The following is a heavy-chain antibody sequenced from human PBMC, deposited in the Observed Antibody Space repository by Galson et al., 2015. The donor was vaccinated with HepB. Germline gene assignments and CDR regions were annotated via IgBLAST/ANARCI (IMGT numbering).Heavy chain of an antibody. Sequence: SLRLSCAASGFTFKNYAINWVRQAPGKGLEWVSTISASGVSTYYADSVKGRFTISRDNSKKTLFLHMNSLRAEDTAVFYCTKGGASVFDGMDVWGQGTAVTVSS. D-gene: IGHD3-3*01. CDR1: GFTFKNYA. J-gene: IGHJ6*02. CDR2: ISASGVST. V-gene: IGHV3-23*01. CDR3: TKGGASVFDGMDV.